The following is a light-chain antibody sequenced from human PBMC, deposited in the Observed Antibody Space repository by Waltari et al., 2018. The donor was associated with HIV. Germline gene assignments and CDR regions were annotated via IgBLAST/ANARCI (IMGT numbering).Light chain of an antibody. Sequence: EIVMTPSTATLSVSPGESASLTCRASQSVGTNLAWYQQKPGQAPRLVISGASTRASGIPARFSGSGSGTDFTLTIASLQSEDFALYYCQQYHDWPPYTFGQGTKLEI. CDR3: QQYHDWPPYT. J-gene: IGKJ2*01. CDR1: QSVGTN. CDR2: GAS. V-gene: IGKV3-15*01.